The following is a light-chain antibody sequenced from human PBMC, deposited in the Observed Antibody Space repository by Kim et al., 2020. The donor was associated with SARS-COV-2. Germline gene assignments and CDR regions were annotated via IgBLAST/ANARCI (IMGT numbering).Light chain of an antibody. CDR1: SSDVGGYNY. V-gene: IGLV2-8*01. Sequence: PGQSVTISCTGTSSDVGGYNYVSWYQQHPGEAPKLMIYEVSERPSGVPDRFSGSKSGNTASVTVSGLQAEDEADYYCSSYAGSNWVFGGGTQLTVL. J-gene: IGLJ3*02. CDR2: EVS. CDR3: SSYAGSNWV.